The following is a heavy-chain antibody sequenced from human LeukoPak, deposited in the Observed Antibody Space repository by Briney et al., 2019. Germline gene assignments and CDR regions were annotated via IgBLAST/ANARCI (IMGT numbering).Heavy chain of an antibody. Sequence: SETLSLTCTVSGGSISNYCWSCIRQPAGKGLEWIGRICNSGSTNYNPSLKRRVTMSVDTSKNQFSLKLTSVTAADTAVYYCAEGGQWLRVWGQGTLVTVSS. CDR3: AEGGQWLRV. J-gene: IGHJ4*02. D-gene: IGHD6-19*01. CDR2: ICNSGST. CDR1: GGSISNYC. V-gene: IGHV4-4*07.